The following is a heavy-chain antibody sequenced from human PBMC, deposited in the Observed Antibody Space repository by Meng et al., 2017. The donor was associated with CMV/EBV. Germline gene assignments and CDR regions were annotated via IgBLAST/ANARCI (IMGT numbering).Heavy chain of an antibody. V-gene: IGHV3-23*01. D-gene: IGHD3-3*01. CDR3: AKHADWYYDFWSGYYGYHYYGMDV. J-gene: IGHJ6*02. CDR2: ISGSGGST. CDR1: GFTFSSYA. Sequence: GGSLRLSCAASGFTFSSYAMSWVRQAPGKGLEWVSAISGSGGSTYYADSVKGRFTISRDNSKNTLYLQMNSLRAEDTAVYYCAKHADWYYDFWSGYYGYHYYGMDVWGQGTTVTVSS.